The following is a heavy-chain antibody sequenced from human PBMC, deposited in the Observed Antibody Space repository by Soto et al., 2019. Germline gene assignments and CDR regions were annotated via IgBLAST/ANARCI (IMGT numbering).Heavy chain of an antibody. J-gene: IGHJ4*02. CDR1: GYTFTSYD. CDR2: MNPNSGNI. Sequence: ASVKVSCKASGYTFTSYDINWVRQATGQGLEWMGWMNPNSGNIGYTQKFQGRVTMTRNTSISTAYMELSSLRSEDTAVYYCARSKGSWYQLFDYWGQGTLVTVSS. D-gene: IGHD6-13*01. V-gene: IGHV1-8*01. CDR3: ARSKGSWYQLFDY.